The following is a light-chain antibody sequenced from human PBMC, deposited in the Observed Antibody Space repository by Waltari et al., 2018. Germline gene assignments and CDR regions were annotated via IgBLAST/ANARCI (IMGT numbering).Light chain of an antibody. CDR1: SGHSSYA. V-gene: IGLV4-69*01. CDR3: QTWGTGTHVV. J-gene: IGLJ2*01. Sequence: QPELTQSPSASASLGASVKLTCILSSGHSSYAIAWNPQQPQKGPRYLMKLNSDGSHNKGDGIPDRFSGSSSGAERYLTISSLQSEDEADYYCQTWGTGTHVVFGGGTKLTVL. CDR2: LNSDGSH.